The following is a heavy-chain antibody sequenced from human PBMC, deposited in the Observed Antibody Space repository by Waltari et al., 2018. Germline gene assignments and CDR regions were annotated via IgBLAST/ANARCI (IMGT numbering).Heavy chain of an antibody. CDR2: ISWNSGSI. V-gene: IGHV3-9*01. Sequence: EVQLVESGGGLVQPGRSLRLSCAASGFTFDAYALPWVRQAPGKGLEWVSGISWNSGSIGYADSVKGRFTISRDNAKNSLYLQMNSLRAEDTALYYCAKAPGLFAEETTAMVTGFDYWGQGTLVTVSS. J-gene: IGHJ4*02. D-gene: IGHD5-18*01. CDR3: AKAPGLFAEETTAMVTGFDY. CDR1: GFTFDAYA.